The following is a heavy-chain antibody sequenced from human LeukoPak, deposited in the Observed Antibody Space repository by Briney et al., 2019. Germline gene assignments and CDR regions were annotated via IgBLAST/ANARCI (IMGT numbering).Heavy chain of an antibody. CDR2: IRYDGSNT. CDR1: GFTLSSYG. Sequence: PGGSLRLSCAASGFTLSSYGMHWVRQAPGKGLEWVAFIRYDGSNTFYGDSVKGRFTISRDNSKNTLHLQMNSLKTEDTAMYYCAKGYQLFTFDFCGQGTLVTVSS. D-gene: IGHD2-2*01. V-gene: IGHV3-30*02. J-gene: IGHJ4*02. CDR3: AKGYQLFTFDF.